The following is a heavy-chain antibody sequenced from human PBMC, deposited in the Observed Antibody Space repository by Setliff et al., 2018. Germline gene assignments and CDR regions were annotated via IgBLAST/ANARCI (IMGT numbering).Heavy chain of an antibody. V-gene: IGHV4-4*08. J-gene: IGHJ5*01. CDR3: ARARYCSGGRCYWTWLDS. D-gene: IGHD2-15*01. Sequence: PSETLSLTCAVYGGSFSAYYWSWIRQPPGKGLECIGYIYTTGSTTYNPSLKSRVTISVDTSKNQFSLKLSSVTAADTAVYYCARARYCSGGRCYWTWLDSWAQGTLVTVSS. CDR2: IYTTGST. CDR1: GGSFSAYY.